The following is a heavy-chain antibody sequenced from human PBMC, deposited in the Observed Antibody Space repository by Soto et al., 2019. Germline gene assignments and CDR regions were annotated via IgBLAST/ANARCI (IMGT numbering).Heavy chain of an antibody. CDR1: GFTFGDYA. CDR2: ISWNSGSV. V-gene: IGHV3-9*01. Sequence: EVQLVESGGGLVQPGRSLRLSCTASGFTFGDYAMHWVRQGPGQGLEWVSGISWNSGSVGYADSVKGRLTISRDNTRKSLYLPMNSLRPEDTALFHCAKDSIAGNSTNWFEPWGQGTLVTVSS. J-gene: IGHJ5*02. D-gene: IGHD3-10*01. CDR3: AKDSIAGNSTNWFEP.